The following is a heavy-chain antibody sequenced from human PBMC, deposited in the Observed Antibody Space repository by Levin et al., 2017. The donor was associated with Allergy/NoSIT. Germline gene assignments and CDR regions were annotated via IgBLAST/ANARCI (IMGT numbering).Heavy chain of an antibody. Sequence: GGSLRLSCAASGFTFSDSYMTWIRQAPGKGLEWLSYIGRSGSDISYADSVKGRFTTSRDNAKNSLYLQMNSLRAEDTAVYYCARYARQPYSWGQGTMVTVSS. J-gene: IGHJ3*02. CDR1: GFTFSDSY. CDR2: IGRSGSDI. V-gene: IGHV3-11*01. D-gene: IGHD2-2*01. CDR3: ARYARQPYS.